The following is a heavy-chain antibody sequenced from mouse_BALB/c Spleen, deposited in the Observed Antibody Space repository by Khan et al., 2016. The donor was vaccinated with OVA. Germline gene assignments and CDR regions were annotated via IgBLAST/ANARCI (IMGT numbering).Heavy chain of an antibody. CDR2: IDPFSGRT. V-gene: IGHV1S135*01. CDR1: GYSFTSYY. CDR3: TRHGYVAWFTY. Sequence: VQLKESGPELMKPGASVKISCKASGYSFTSYYIHWVMQSHGKSLEWIGYIDPFSGRTTYNQKFKGKATLTVDKSSSTAYIHLNNLTSEDSAVYYCTRHGYVAWFTYWGQGTLVTVSA. J-gene: IGHJ3*01. D-gene: IGHD2-2*01.